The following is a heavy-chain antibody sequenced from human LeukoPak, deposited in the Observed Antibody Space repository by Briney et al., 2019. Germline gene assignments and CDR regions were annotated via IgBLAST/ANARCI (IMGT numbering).Heavy chain of an antibody. Sequence: GGSLRLSCAASGFTFSSYEMDWVRQAPGKGLEWVSYISGSSNNIYYADSVRGRFTISRDNAQNSLYLQMNSLRAEDTALYYCARATVGLFDYWGQGVLVTVSS. CDR1: GFTFSSYE. J-gene: IGHJ4*02. CDR2: ISGSSNNI. D-gene: IGHD3/OR15-3a*01. CDR3: ARATVGLFDY. V-gene: IGHV3-48*03.